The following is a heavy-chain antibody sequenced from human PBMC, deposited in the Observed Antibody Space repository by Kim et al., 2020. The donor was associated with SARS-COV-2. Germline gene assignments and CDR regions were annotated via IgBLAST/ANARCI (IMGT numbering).Heavy chain of an antibody. J-gene: IGHJ4*02. D-gene: IGHD3-10*01. Sequence: AQKLQGRVTMTTDTSTSTAYMELRSLRSDDTAVYYCARATLMVRGVIPDYWGQGTLVTVSS. CDR3: ARATLMVRGVIPDY. V-gene: IGHV1-18*01.